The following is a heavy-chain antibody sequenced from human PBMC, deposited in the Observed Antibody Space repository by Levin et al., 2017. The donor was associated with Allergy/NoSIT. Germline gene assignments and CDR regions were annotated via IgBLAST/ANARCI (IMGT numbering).Heavy chain of an antibody. CDR2: ISSSSSYI. J-gene: IGHJ4*02. D-gene: IGHD4-17*01. CDR3: ARDGAGTYGDYLAVPFDY. V-gene: IGHV3-21*01. Sequence: PGESLKISCAASGFTFSSYSMNWVRQAPGKGLEWVSSISSSSSYIYYADSVKGRFTISRDNAKNSLYLQMNSLRAEDTAVYYCARDGAGTYGDYLAVPFDYWGQGTLVTVSS. CDR1: GFTFSSYS.